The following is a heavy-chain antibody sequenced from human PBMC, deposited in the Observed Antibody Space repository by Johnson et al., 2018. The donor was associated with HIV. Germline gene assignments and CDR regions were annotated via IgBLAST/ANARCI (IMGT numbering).Heavy chain of an antibody. CDR3: ASSFTANI. J-gene: IGHJ3*02. CDR2: INSDRSST. D-gene: IGHD5-18*01. Sequence: VQLVESGGGLVQPGGSLRLSCAASGFTFNNYWMHWVRQVPGKGLVWVSRINSDRSSTTYADSVKGRFTISRDNAKNPLYLQMNSLRVEDTAVYYCASSFTANIWGQGTMVSVSS. CDR1: GFTFNNYW. V-gene: IGHV3-74*01.